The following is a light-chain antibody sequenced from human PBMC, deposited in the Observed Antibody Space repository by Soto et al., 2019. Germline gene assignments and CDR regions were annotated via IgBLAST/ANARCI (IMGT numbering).Light chain of an antibody. Sequence: QSALTQPASVSGSPGQSITISCAGTSSEVGGYNYVSWYQQHPGKAPKVLIYDVSNRPSGVSNRFSGSKSGNTASLTISGLQAEDEADYYCSSYTSIDTWVFGTGTKVTVL. V-gene: IGLV2-14*01. J-gene: IGLJ1*01. CDR3: SSYTSIDTWV. CDR1: SSEVGGYNY. CDR2: DVS.